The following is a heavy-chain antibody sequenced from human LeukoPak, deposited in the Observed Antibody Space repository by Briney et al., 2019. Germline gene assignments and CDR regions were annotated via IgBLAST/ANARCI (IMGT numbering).Heavy chain of an antibody. Sequence: ASVKVSCKASGYTFTSYGISWVRQAPGQGLEWMGWISAYNGNTNYAQKLQGRVTMTTDTSTSTAYMELRSLRSDDTAVYYCARDGSTGTTGDWFDPWGQGTLFTVSS. J-gene: IGHJ5*02. CDR2: ISAYNGNT. CDR1: GYTFTSYG. V-gene: IGHV1-18*01. D-gene: IGHD1-7*01. CDR3: ARDGSTGTTGDWFDP.